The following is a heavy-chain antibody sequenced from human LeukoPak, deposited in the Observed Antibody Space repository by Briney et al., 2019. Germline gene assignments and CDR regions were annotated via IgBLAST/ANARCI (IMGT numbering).Heavy chain of an antibody. V-gene: IGHV1-8*01. D-gene: IGHD4-17*01. CDR2: MNPNSGNT. Sequence: GASVKVSCKASGYTFTSYDVNWVRQATGQGLEWMGWMNPNSGNTGYAQKFQGRVTITRNTSISTAYMQLSSLRSEDTAVYYCARRVSYGDFDYWGQGTLVIVSS. CDR1: GYTFTSYD. J-gene: IGHJ4*02. CDR3: ARRVSYGDFDY.